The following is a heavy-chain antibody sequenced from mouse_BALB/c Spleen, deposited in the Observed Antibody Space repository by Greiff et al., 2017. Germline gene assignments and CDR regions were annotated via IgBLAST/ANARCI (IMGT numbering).Heavy chain of an antibody. CDR1: GYSFTSYW. Sequence: VQLKQSGTVLARPGASVKMSCKASGYSFTSYWMHWVKQRPGQGLEWIGAIYPGNSDTSYNQKFKGKAKLTAVTSASTAYMELSSLTNEDSAVYYCTRETTVVATDYWGQGTTLTVSA. CDR3: TRETTVVATDY. D-gene: IGHD1-1*01. V-gene: IGHV1-5*01. J-gene: IGHJ2*01. CDR2: IYPGNSDT.